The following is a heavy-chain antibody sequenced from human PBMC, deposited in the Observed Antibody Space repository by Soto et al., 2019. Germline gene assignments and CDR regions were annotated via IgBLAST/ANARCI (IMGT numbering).Heavy chain of an antibody. CDR1: GFTFSRSA. CDR3: ARVDAGYSSSWYSYFDY. J-gene: IGHJ4*02. Sequence: QVQLVESGGGVVQPGRSLRLSCAASGFTFSRSAMHWVRQAPGKGLEWVALISHDGNNKNYADSVKGRFTISRDNSKNTRYLQMNSLRAEDTAVYYCARVDAGYSSSWYSYFDYWGQGTLVTVSS. V-gene: IGHV3-30-3*01. CDR2: ISHDGNNK. D-gene: IGHD6-13*01.